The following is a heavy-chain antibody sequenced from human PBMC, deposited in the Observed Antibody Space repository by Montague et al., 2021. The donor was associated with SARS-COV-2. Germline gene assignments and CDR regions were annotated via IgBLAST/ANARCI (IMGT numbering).Heavy chain of an antibody. V-gene: IGHV4-61*02. CDR2: NYIRGST. Sequence: SQTLSLTCTVTGGSISFGSYYWSWIRPPAGKGLDCLGRNYIRGSTNYTPSLKSRLTISVDTSKNQFSLKLSSVTAADTAVYYCARGDRVMVAFDIWGQGTMVTVTS. CDR1: GGSISFGSYY. D-gene: IGHD1-14*01. J-gene: IGHJ3*02. CDR3: ARGDRVMVAFDI.